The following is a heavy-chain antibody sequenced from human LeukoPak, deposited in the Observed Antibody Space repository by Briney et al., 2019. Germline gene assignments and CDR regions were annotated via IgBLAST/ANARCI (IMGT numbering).Heavy chain of an antibody. J-gene: IGHJ3*02. V-gene: IGHV7-4-1*02. CDR1: GYTFSNYA. CDR2: INTNTGNP. CDR3: AGVGDWTGYYPGAFHI. Sequence: GASVKVSCKASGYTFSNYAINWVRQAPGQGLESMGWINTNTGNPAYVQGFSGRFVFSLDTSVSTTYLEITSLKAEDTAVYYCAGVGDWTGYYPGAFHIWGQGTMVTVSS. D-gene: IGHD3/OR15-3a*01.